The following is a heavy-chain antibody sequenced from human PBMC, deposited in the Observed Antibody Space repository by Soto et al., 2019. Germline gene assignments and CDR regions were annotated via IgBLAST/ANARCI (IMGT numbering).Heavy chain of an antibody. Sequence: QVQLVQSGAEVKKPGSSVKVSCKASGGTFSSYAISWVRQAPGQGLEWMGGINPISDTTNYAQKFQGRVPITAGESTSAAYMELRSLRSEDTAVYYCARSQGSSTSLEIYYYYYYGMDVWGQGTTVTVSS. V-gene: IGHV1-69*01. J-gene: IGHJ6*02. D-gene: IGHD2-2*01. CDR2: INPISDTT. CDR3: ARSQGSSTSLEIYYYYYYGMDV. CDR1: GGTFSSYA.